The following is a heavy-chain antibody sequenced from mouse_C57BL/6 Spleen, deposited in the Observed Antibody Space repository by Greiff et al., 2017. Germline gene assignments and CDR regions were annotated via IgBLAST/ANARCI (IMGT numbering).Heavy chain of an antibody. Sequence: EVKLMESGGGLVQPGGSLKLSCAASGFTFSDYGMAWVRQAPRKGPEWVAFISNLAYSIYYADTVTGRFTISRENAKNTLYLEMGSLRSEDTAMYYCARPYGSSFEGFAYWGQGTLVTVSA. V-gene: IGHV5-15*01. D-gene: IGHD1-1*01. CDR2: ISNLAYSI. CDR1: GFTFSDYG. CDR3: ARPYGSSFEGFAY. J-gene: IGHJ3*01.